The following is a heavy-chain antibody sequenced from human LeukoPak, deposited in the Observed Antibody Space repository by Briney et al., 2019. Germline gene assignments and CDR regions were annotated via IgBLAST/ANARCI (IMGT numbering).Heavy chain of an antibody. Sequence: GASVKVSCKASGYTFSIYGVIWVRQAPGQGLEWMGWISTYNGNTNYEQKFQGRVTMTTDTSTSTAYMELRSLRSDDTAVYYCAREGEWNDASRGAFDIWGQGTMVTVSS. J-gene: IGHJ3*02. V-gene: IGHV1-18*01. CDR2: ISTYNGNT. D-gene: IGHD1-1*01. CDR3: AREGEWNDASRGAFDI. CDR1: GYTFSIYG.